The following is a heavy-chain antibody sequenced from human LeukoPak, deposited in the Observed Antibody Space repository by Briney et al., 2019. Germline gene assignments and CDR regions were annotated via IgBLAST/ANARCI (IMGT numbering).Heavy chain of an antibody. V-gene: IGHV4-39*01. CDR2: IYYSGST. J-gene: IGHJ4*02. D-gene: IGHD7-27*01. CDR3: ASDGTGVRDY. CDR1: GGSISSSSYY. Sequence: SETLSLTCTVSGGSISSSSYYWGWIRQPPGKGLEWIGSIYYSGSTYYDPSLKSRVTISVDTSKNQFSLKLSSVTAADTAVYYCASDGTGVRDYWGQGTLVTVSS.